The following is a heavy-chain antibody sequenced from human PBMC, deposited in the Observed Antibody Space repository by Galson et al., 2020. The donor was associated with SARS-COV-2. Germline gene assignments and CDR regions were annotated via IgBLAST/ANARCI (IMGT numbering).Heavy chain of an antibody. Sequence: SETLSLTCTVSGGSISSSSYYWGWIRQPPGKGLEWIGSIYYSGSTYYNPSLKRRVTISVDTSKNQFSLKLSSVTAADTAVYYCASSLGYCSSTSCYHYGMDVWGQGTTVTVAS. J-gene: IGHJ6*02. V-gene: IGHV4-39*01. D-gene: IGHD2-2*01. CDR3: ASSLGYCSSTSCYHYGMDV. CDR2: IYYSGST. CDR1: GGSISSSSYY.